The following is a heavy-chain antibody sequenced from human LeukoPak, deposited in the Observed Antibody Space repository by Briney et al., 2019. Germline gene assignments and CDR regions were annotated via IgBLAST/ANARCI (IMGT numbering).Heavy chain of an antibody. J-gene: IGHJ3*02. V-gene: IGHV3-33*01. CDR1: GFTFSSYG. Sequence: GRSLRLSCAASGFTFSSYGMHWVRQAPGRGLEWVALIWYDGRNKYYADSVKGRFTISRDNSKNTLYLQMGSLRVEDMAVYYCARVRARDGFDIWGQGTMVTVSS. CDR3: ARVRARDGFDI. CDR2: IWYDGRNK. D-gene: IGHD3-10*01.